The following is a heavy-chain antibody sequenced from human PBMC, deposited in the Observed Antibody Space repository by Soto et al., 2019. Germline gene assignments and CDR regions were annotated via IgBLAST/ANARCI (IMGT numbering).Heavy chain of an antibody. CDR3: ARKALLCDF. CDR1: GYTFTSYG. D-gene: IGHD3-10*01. V-gene: IGHV1-18*01. Sequence: GASVKVSCKASGYTFTSYGISWVRQAPGQGLEWMGWISAYNGNTNYAQKLQGRVTMTADTSTNTVYLELRTLTSDDTAIYYCARKALLCDFWGQGTLVTVSS. CDR2: ISAYNGNT. J-gene: IGHJ4*02.